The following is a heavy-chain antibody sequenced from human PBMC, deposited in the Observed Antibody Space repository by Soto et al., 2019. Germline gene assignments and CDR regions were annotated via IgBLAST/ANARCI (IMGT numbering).Heavy chain of an antibody. D-gene: IGHD5-12*01. CDR1: GFSLSNARMG. CDR3: ARISRDGYNGGVDY. V-gene: IGHV2-26*01. Sequence: QVTLKESGTVLVKPTETLTLTCTVSGFSLSNARMGVSWIRQPPGKALEWLAHIFSNDEKSYSTSLKSRLTISNDTSKSQVVLTMTNMDPVDTATYYCARISRDGYNGGVDYWGQGTLVTVSS. CDR2: IFSNDEK. J-gene: IGHJ4*02.